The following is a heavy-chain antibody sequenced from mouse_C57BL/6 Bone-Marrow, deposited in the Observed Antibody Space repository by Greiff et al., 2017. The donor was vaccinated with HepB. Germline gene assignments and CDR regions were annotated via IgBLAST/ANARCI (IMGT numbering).Heavy chain of an antibody. J-gene: IGHJ2*01. V-gene: IGHV1-22*01. Sequence: EVQLQQSGPELVKPGASVKMSCKASGYTFTDYNMYWVKQSHGKSLEWIGYINPNNGGTSYNQKFKGKATLTVNKSSSTAYMELRSLTSEDSAVYYCARDYGSSLGYWGQGTTLTVSS. CDR2: INPNNGGT. CDR1: GYTFTDYN. CDR3: ARDYGSSLGY. D-gene: IGHD1-1*01.